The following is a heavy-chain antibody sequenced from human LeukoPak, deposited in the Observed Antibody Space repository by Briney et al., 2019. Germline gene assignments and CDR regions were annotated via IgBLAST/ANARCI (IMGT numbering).Heavy chain of an antibody. CDR3: ARDGTGSSTSY. V-gene: IGHV3-20*04. CDR1: GFTFDDYG. CDR2: INWNGGKT. Sequence: RPGGSLRLSCSASGFTFDDYGLSWVRQAPGKGLEWVSGINWNGGKTDYLDSVKVRFTISRDNAKNALYLQMNSLRVEDTAFYSCARDGTGSSTSYWGQGTLVTVSS. J-gene: IGHJ4*02. D-gene: IGHD6-6*01.